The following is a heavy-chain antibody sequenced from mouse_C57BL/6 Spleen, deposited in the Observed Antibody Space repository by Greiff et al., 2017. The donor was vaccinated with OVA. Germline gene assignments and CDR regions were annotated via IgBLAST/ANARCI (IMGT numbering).Heavy chain of an antibody. J-gene: IGHJ3*01. V-gene: IGHV1-61*01. CDR2: IYPSDSET. D-gene: IGHD2-10*02. Sequence: VQLQQPGAELVRPGSSVKLSCKASGYTFTSYWMDWVKQRPGQGLEWIGNIYPSDSETHYNQKFKDKATLTVDKSSSTAYMQLSSLTSEDSAVYYCARAGGYEGWFAYWGQGTLVTVSA. CDR3: ARAGGYEGWFAY. CDR1: GYTFTSYW.